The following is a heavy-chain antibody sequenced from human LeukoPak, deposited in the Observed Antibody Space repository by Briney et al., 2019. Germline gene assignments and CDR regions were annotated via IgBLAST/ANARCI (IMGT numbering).Heavy chain of an antibody. Sequence: PGGSLRLSCVASGLTFRNYSFHCVPQAPGKGLEWGAIIYSGGGTTKYYAESVKVRFTITRDDSKDTVYLQMNSLSAEDTAVYYCVVILVPSGVWHFDLWGRGTLVTVSS. J-gene: IGHJ2*01. D-gene: IGHD2-2*01. V-gene: IGHV3-33*03. CDR1: GLTFRNYS. CDR2: IYSGGGTTK. CDR3: VVILVPSGVWHFDL.